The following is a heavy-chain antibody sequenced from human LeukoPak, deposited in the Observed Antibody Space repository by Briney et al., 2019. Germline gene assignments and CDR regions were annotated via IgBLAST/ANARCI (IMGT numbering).Heavy chain of an antibody. Sequence: GGSLRLSCAASGFTFNSYWMSWVRQAPGKGLEWVANIKEDGGDEYYVDSVKGRFTISRDNAKNSLYLQMNSLRAEDTAVFYCVRDRGSGSSQTHEYFQHWGQGTLVTVSS. D-gene: IGHD1-26*01. V-gene: IGHV3-7*01. CDR1: GFTFNSYW. J-gene: IGHJ1*01. CDR3: VRDRGSGSSQTHEYFQH. CDR2: IKEDGGDE.